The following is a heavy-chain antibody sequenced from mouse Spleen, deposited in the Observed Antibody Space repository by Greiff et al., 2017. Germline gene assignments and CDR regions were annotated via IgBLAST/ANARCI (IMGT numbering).Heavy chain of an antibody. CDR3: ARHYGSSYGCWYFDV. V-gene: IGHV1-47*01. Sequence: VKLMESGAELVKPGASVKMSCKASGYTFTTYPIEWMKQNHGKSLEWIGNFHPYNDDTKYNEKFKGKATLTVEKSSSTVYLELSRLTSDDSAVYYCARHYGSSYGCWYFDVWGAGTTVTVSS. CDR1: GYTFTTYP. J-gene: IGHJ1*01. CDR2: FHPYNDDT. D-gene: IGHD1-1*01.